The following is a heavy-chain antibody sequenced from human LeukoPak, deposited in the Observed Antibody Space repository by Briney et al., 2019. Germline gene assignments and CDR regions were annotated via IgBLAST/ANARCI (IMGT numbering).Heavy chain of an antibody. CDR3: AKSSGRFVLSATYYFDY. Sequence: PGGSLRLSCAASGFTFSSYAMTWVRQAPGKGLEWVSAIVDSGTSTYYADSVKGRFTISRDNSKNTLFLQMNSLRAEDTAVYYCAKSSGRFVLSATYYFDYWGQGTLVTVSS. CDR2: IVDSGTST. CDR1: GFTFSSYA. D-gene: IGHD1-26*01. V-gene: IGHV3-23*01. J-gene: IGHJ4*02.